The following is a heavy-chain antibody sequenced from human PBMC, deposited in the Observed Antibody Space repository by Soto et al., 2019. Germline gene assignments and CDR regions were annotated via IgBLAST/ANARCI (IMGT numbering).Heavy chain of an antibody. V-gene: IGHV4-59*08. J-gene: IGHJ3*02. CDR1: GDSISAYY. CDR3: ARRYSSAFDI. D-gene: IGHD6-13*01. Sequence: PSETLSLTCTVSGDSISAYYWSWIRQPPGKGLEWIGYIYYSGSTNYNPSLKSRVTISVDTSKNQFSLKLSSVTAADTAVYYCARRYSSAFDIWGQGPMVTVSS. CDR2: IYYSGST.